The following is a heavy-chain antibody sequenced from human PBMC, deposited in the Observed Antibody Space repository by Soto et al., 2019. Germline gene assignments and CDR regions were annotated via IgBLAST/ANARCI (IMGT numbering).Heavy chain of an antibody. CDR1: GFTFSSHA. V-gene: IGHV3-23*01. D-gene: IGHD3-10*01. CDR2: ISGSGGGT. J-gene: IGHJ3*01. CDR3: AKSRGSGSYFNPSDAFDF. Sequence: EVQLLASGGGLVQPGGSLRLSCAASGFTFSSHAMSWVRQAPGKGLEWVSSISGSGGGTYYADSVKGRFTISRDNSKNTLSLQMNSLRAEDTAVYYCAKSRGSGSYFNPSDAFDFWGQGTMVTVSS.